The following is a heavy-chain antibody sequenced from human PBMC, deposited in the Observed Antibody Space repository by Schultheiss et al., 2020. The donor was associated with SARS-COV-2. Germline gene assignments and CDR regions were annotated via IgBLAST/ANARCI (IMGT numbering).Heavy chain of an antibody. V-gene: IGHV3-23*01. Sequence: GGSLRLSCAASGFTFRNYAMNWVRQTPGKGLEWVSEISGTGGNTFYEDSVKGRFTISRDNAKNSVFLQMNNVRAEDTAVYYCARVPGYYGMDVWGQGTTVTVSS. CDR1: GFTFRNYA. J-gene: IGHJ6*02. CDR2: ISGTGGNT. CDR3: ARVPGYYGMDV. D-gene: IGHD1-1*01.